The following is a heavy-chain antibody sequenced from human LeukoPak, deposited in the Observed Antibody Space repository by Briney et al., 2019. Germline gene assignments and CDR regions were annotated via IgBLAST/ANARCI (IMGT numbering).Heavy chain of an antibody. CDR3: ASTYGSGWYVFDY. CDR1: GGTFSSYA. Sequence: ASVKVSCKASGGTFSSYAISWVRQAPGQGLEWMGGIIPIFGTANYAQKFQGRVTITADESTSTAYMELSSLRSEDTAMYYCASTYGSGWYVFDYWGQGTLVTVSS. D-gene: IGHD6-19*01. CDR2: IIPIFGTA. J-gene: IGHJ4*02. V-gene: IGHV1-69*13.